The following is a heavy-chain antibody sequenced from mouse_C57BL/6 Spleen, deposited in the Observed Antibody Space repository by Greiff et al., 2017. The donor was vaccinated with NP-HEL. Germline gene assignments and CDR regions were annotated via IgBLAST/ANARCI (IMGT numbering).Heavy chain of an antibody. Sequence: QVQLQQPGAELVMPGASVKLSCKASGYTFTSYWMHWVKQRPGQGLEWIGEIDPSDSYTNYNQKFKGKSTLTVDKSSSTAYMQLSSLTSEDSAVYYCASLRGGSSFRVYFDYWGQGTTLTVSS. D-gene: IGHD1-1*01. V-gene: IGHV1-69*01. CDR1: GYTFTSYW. J-gene: IGHJ2*01. CDR3: ASLRGGSSFRVYFDY. CDR2: IDPSDSYT.